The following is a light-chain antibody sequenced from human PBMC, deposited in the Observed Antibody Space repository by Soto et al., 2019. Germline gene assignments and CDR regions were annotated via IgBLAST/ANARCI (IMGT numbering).Light chain of an antibody. V-gene: IGLV2-23*02. Sequence: QSVLTQPASVSGSPGQSITISCTGTSSDVGSYDLVSWYQHHPGTAPKLILYEVTKRPSGVSNRLTGSKSGNTAALTISGLQTEDDSHYYCCSYANGNTLLFGGGTKLTVL. CDR2: EVT. CDR3: CSYANGNTLL. J-gene: IGLJ2*01. CDR1: SSDVGSYDL.